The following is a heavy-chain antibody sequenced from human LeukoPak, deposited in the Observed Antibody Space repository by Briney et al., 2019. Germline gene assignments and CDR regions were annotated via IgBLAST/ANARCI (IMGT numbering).Heavy chain of an antibody. V-gene: IGHV3-30*01. CDR3: ARGGIPTGPYYYFYYMDV. CDR1: GFTFGRNV. J-gene: IGHJ6*03. CDR2: TSYDGNNK. Sequence: GGSLRLSCAASGFTFGRNVMHWVRQAPGKGLEWVALTSYDGNNKFYADSVKGRFTISRDNSRNTLYLQMNSLRGEDAAVYSCARGGIPTGPYYYFYYMDVWGKGTAVTVSS. D-gene: IGHD3-10*01.